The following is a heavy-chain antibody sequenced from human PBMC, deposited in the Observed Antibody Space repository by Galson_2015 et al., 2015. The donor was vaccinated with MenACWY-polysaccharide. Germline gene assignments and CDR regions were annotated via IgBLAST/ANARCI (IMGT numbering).Heavy chain of an antibody. CDR2: IIPIIGKA. J-gene: IGHJ6*03. V-gene: IGHV1-69*10. D-gene: IGHD2-2*02. CDR3: ARKRRDCSSASCYTGYFYYYCYMDV. Sequence: SVKVSCKASGYTFTSYDINWVRQATGQGLEWMGWIIPIIGKANYAQKFQGRVTITADKSTSTAYMELSSLRSEDTAVYYCARKRRDCSSASCYTGYFYYYCYMDVWGKGTTVTVSS. CDR1: GYTFTSYD.